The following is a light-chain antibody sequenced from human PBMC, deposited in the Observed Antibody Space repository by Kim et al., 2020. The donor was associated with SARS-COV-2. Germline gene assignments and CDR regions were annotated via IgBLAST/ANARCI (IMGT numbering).Light chain of an antibody. CDR1: SSDVGGYNY. CDR2: EVS. Sequence: QSALTQPPSASGSPGQSVTISCTGTSSDVGGYNYVSWYQQHPGKAPKLMISEVSKRPSGVPDRFSGSKSGNTASLTVSGLQAEDEADYYCSSYADSSNFVFGTGTKVTVL. J-gene: IGLJ1*01. V-gene: IGLV2-8*01. CDR3: SSYADSSNFV.